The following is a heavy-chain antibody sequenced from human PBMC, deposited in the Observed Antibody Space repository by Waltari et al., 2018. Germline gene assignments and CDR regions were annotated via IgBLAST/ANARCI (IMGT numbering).Heavy chain of an antibody. CDR1: GFTFRSYT. D-gene: IGHD3-3*01. V-gene: IGHV3-23*01. Sequence: EVQLLDSGGGLVQPGGSLRLPCAASGFTFRSYTMNWVRQAPGQGLEWVSAIHNGGETTSYADSVKGRFTISRDNSKNTLYLQMNNLRAEDTAMYFCAKDSGVGGDDYWGQGTLVTVSS. J-gene: IGHJ4*02. CDR2: IHNGGETT. CDR3: AKDSGVGGDDY.